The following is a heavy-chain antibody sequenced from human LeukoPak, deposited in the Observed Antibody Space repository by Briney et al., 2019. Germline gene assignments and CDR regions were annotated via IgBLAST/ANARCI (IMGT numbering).Heavy chain of an antibody. J-gene: IGHJ4*02. CDR2: ISSSSSSI. CDR1: GFTFSSYS. V-gene: IGHV3-48*02. Sequence: GGSLRLSCAASGFTFSSYSMNWVRQAPGKGLEWVSYISSSSSSIYYADSVKGRFTISRDNAKNSLFLQMNSLRDEDTAVYYCARDKSGYSGGWYLFDYWGQGTLVTVSS. CDR3: ARDKSGYSGGWYLFDY. D-gene: IGHD6-19*01.